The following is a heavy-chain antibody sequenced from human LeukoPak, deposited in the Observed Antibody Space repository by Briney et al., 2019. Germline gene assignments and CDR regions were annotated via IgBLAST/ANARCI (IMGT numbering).Heavy chain of an antibody. CDR2: ISYIGST. J-gene: IGHJ3*02. Sequence: PSETLSLTCAVSTDSFSSHYWTWIRQPPGKGLEWIVYISYIGSTNYNPSLKSRVTISIDTSKNQFSLKLSSVTAADTAVYYCARDVVTVTKGFDIWGQGTMVSVSS. D-gene: IGHD4-17*01. CDR1: TDSFSSHY. V-gene: IGHV4-59*11. CDR3: ARDVVTVTKGFDI.